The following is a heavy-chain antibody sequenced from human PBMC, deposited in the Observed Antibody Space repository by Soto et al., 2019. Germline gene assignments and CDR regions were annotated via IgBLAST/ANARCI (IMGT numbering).Heavy chain of an antibody. CDR3: ARHSAKLSMVSNWFDP. CDR1: GGSISSSSYY. J-gene: IGHJ5*02. V-gene: IGHV4-39*01. CDR2: IYYSGST. Sequence: SETLSLTCTVSGGSISSSSYYWGWIRQPPGKGLEWIGSIYYSGSTYYNPSLKSRVTISVDTSKIQFSLKLSSVTAADTAVYYCARHSAKLSMVSNWFDPWGQGTLVTVSS. D-gene: IGHD3-10*01.